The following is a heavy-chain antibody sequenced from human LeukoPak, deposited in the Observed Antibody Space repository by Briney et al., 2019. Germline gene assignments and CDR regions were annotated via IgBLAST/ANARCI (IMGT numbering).Heavy chain of an antibody. V-gene: IGHV1-2*02. Sequence: GASVKVSCKASGYTFTGYYMHWVRQAPGQGLEWMGWINPNSGGTNYAQKFQGRVTMTRDTSISTAYMELSRLRSDDTAVYYCARVWGLGCCSSTSCSPEGYWGQGTLVTVSS. J-gene: IGHJ4*02. CDR2: INPNSGGT. D-gene: IGHD2-2*01. CDR1: GYTFTGYY. CDR3: ARVWGLGCCSSTSCSPEGY.